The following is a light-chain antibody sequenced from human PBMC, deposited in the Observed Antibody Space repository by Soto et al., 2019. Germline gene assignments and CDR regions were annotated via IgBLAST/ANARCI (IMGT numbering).Light chain of an antibody. J-gene: IGLJ1*01. V-gene: IGLV2-18*02. CDR3: SSYTSSNTYV. CDR2: DVS. Sequence: QSVLTQPPSVSGSPGQSDTISCTGTSSDVGSYNRVSWYQQPPGTAPKLMIYDVSNRPSGVPDRFSGSKSGNTASLTISGLQAEDEADYYCSSYTSSNTYVFGTGTKVTVL. CDR1: SSDVGSYNR.